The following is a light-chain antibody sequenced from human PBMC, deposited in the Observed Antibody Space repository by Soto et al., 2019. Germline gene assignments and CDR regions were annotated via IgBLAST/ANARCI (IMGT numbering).Light chain of an antibody. J-gene: IGLJ1*01. CDR3: QSYDSSYYV. V-gene: IGLV1-40*01. Sequence: QSVLTQPPSVSGAPGQRVTISCTGSSSNIGAGYDVHWYQQLPGTAPKLLIYGNSNRPSGVPDRFSGSKSGTSASLAITGLQAEDEADYYCQSYDSSYYVFGTGTKVTVL. CDR2: GNS. CDR1: SSNIGAGYD.